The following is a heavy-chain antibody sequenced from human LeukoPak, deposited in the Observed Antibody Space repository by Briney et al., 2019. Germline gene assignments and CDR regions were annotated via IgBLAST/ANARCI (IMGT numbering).Heavy chain of an antibody. J-gene: IGHJ4*02. V-gene: IGHV3-30*18. CDR1: GFTFSNYG. CDR3: AKDWGTLYYAASGYPIDY. CDR2: VSYDGVKK. Sequence: GRSLRLSCDASGFTFSNYGMHWVRQAPGKGLEWVATVSYDGVKKYYADAVKGRFTISRDNTINTLFLQVNSLRTEDTAVYYCAKDWGTLYYAASGYPIDYWGQGTLVTVSS. D-gene: IGHD3-22*01.